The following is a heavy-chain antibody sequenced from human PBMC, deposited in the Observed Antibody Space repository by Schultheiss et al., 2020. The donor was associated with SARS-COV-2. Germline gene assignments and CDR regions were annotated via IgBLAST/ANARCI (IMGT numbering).Heavy chain of an antibody. CDR2: ISGSGGTT. V-gene: IGHV3-23*01. CDR3: AKAVVPAGSYYYYYYMDV. CDR1: GFTFSNFA. Sequence: GGSLRLSCAASGFTFSNFAMTWVRQAPGKGLEWVSVISGSGGTTNYADSVKGRFTISRDNSKNTLYLQMNSLRAEDTAVYYCAKAVVPAGSYYYYYYMDVWGKGTTVTVSS. J-gene: IGHJ6*03. D-gene: IGHD2-2*01.